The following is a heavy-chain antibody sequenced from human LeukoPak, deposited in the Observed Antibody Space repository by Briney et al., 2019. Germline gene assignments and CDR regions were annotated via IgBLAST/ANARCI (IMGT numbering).Heavy chain of an antibody. CDR1: GFTFSSYG. D-gene: IGHD5-12*01. CDR2: ISGSGGST. J-gene: IGHJ4*02. CDR3: AKIRGYSGCEAPDY. V-gene: IGHV3-23*01. Sequence: GGSLRLSCAASGFTFSSYGMSWVRQAPGKGLEWVSAISGSGGSTYYADSVKGRFTISRDNSKNTLYLQMNSLRAEDTAVYYCAKIRGYSGCEAPDYWGQGTLVTVSS.